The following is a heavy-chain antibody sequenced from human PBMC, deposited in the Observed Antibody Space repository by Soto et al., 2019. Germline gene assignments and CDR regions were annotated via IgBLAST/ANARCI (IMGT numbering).Heavy chain of an antibody. CDR3: AKSGSSGWYGWFDP. D-gene: IGHD6-19*01. Sequence: SGPTLVNPTQTLTLTCIFSGFSLRTSGVGVGWIRQPPGKALGWLGFIYWNDDKRYSPSLKSRLTITKDTSKNQVVLTMTNMDPVDTATYYCAKSGSSGWYGWFDPWGQGTLVTVSS. CDR2: IYWNDDK. J-gene: IGHJ5*02. V-gene: IGHV2-5*01. CDR1: GFSLRTSGVG.